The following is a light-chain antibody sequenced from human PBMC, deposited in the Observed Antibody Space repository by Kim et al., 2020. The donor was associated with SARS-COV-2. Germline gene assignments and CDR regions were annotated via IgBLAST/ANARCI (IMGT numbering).Light chain of an antibody. CDR3: QQYDNLPYT. CDR2: DAS. CDR1: QDIRNY. J-gene: IGKJ2*01. Sequence: SASVGGRVTITCQASQDIRNYLHWYQQKPGKAPTLLIYDASNLETGVPSRFSGSGSGTDFTLTISSLQPDDVATYFCQQYDNLPYTFGQGTKLEI. V-gene: IGKV1-33*01.